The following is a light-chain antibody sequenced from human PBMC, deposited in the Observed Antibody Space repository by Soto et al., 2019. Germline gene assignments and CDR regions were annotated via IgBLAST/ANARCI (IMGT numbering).Light chain of an antibody. V-gene: IGKV4-1*01. CDR2: WAS. Sequence: DIVMTQSPDSLAVSLGGRATISCKSSQSVFDSPHNKNYLAWYQQKPGQPPKLLIYWASTRESGVPDRFSGSGSATDFTLAISSLQAEDVAVYYCHQYYTTPFAFGPGTKVDLK. J-gene: IGKJ3*01. CDR1: QSVFDSPHNKNY. CDR3: HQYYTTPFA.